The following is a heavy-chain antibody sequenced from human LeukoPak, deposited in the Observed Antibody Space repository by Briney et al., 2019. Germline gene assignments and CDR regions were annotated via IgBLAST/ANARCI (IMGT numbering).Heavy chain of an antibody. CDR2: IIPIFGTA. Sequence: GASVKVSCKAAGGTFSSYAISWVRQAPGQGLEWMGGIIPIFGTANYAQKFQGRVTITADESTSTAYMELSSLRSEDTAVYYCARVLDGDPIDSWGPGTLVTVSS. V-gene: IGHV1-69*13. D-gene: IGHD4-17*01. CDR3: ARVLDGDPIDS. J-gene: IGHJ4*02. CDR1: GGTFSSYA.